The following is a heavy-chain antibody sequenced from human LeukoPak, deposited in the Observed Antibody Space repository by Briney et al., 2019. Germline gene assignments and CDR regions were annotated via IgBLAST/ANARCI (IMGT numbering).Heavy chain of an antibody. CDR3: ARSLYYYDSSGYYEGYYFDY. D-gene: IGHD3-22*01. V-gene: IGHV1-69*05. CDR2: IIPIFGTA. CDR1: GGTFSSYA. Sequence: ASVKVPCKASGGTFSSYAISWVRQAPGQGLEWMGGIIPIFGTANYAQKFQGRVTITTDESTSTAYMELSSLRSEDTAVYYCARSLYYYDSSGYYEGYYFDYWGQGTLVTVSS. J-gene: IGHJ4*02.